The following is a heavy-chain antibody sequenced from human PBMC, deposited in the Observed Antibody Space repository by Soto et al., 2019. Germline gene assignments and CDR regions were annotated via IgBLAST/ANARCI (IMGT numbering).Heavy chain of an antibody. CDR3: ARDRYSYYDFWSGSLPYYYYGMDV. J-gene: IGHJ6*02. CDR1: GFTFSTYW. D-gene: IGHD3-3*01. CDR2: IKQDGSEK. Sequence: GGSMRLSCVASGFTFSTYWMSWVRQAPGKGLEWVANIKQDGSEKYYVDSVKGRFTISRDNAKNSLYLQMNSLRAEDTAVYYCARDRYSYYDFWSGSLPYYYYGMDVWGHGTTVTVSS. V-gene: IGHV3-7*01.